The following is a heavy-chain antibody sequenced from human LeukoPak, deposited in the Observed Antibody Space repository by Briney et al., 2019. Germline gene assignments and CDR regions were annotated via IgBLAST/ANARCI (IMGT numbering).Heavy chain of an antibody. CDR3: ARGRGGYYGSGSYYNGNYYYYYMDV. Sequence: SETLSLTCTVSGGSISSSSYYWGWIRQPPGKGLEWIGSIYYSGSTNYNPSLKSRVTISVDTSKNQFSLKLSSVTAADTAVYYCARGRGGYYGSGSYYNGNYYYYYMDVWGKGTTVTVSS. CDR1: GGSISSSSYY. J-gene: IGHJ6*03. V-gene: IGHV4-39*07. CDR2: IYYSGST. D-gene: IGHD3-10*01.